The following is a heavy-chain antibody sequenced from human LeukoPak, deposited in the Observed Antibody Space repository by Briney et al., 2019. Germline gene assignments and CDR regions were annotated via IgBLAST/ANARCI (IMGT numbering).Heavy chain of an antibody. Sequence: PSETLYLTCTVSGGSLSSSSYYWGWIRRPPGKGLEWIGSIYYSGSTYYNPSLKSRVTISVDTSKNQFSLKLSSVTAADTAVYYCARQEYSYGHDYWGQGTLVTVSS. CDR2: IYYSGST. J-gene: IGHJ4*02. CDR3: ARQEYSYGHDY. CDR1: GGSLSSSSYY. D-gene: IGHD5-18*01. V-gene: IGHV4-39*01.